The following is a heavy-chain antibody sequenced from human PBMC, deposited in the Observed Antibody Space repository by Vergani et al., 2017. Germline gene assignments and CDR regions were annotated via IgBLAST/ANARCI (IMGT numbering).Heavy chain of an antibody. Sequence: EVQLVESGGGLVQPGRSLRLSCAASGFTFDDYAMHWVRQAPGKGLEWVSGISWNSGSIGYADSVKGRFTISRDNAKNSLYLQMNSLRAEDTALYYCAKDIGRLSQLVDHWGQGTLVTVSS. CDR2: ISWNSGSI. CDR1: GFTFDDYA. CDR3: AKDIGRLSQLVDH. J-gene: IGHJ4*02. D-gene: IGHD3-10*01. V-gene: IGHV3-9*01.